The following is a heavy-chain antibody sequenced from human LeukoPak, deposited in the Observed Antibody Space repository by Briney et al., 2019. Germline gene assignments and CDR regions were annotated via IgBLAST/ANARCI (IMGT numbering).Heavy chain of an antibody. CDR3: AREGNSGYYPY. CDR1: GFTFSSYA. J-gene: IGHJ4*02. CDR2: ISYDGSEK. Sequence: PGGSLRLSCAASGFTFSSYAMSWVRQAPGKGLEWVAVISYDGSEKHYADPVKGRFTISRDNSKNTLYLQMSSLRAEDTAMYYCAREGNSGYYPYWGQGILVTVSS. D-gene: IGHD3-22*01. V-gene: IGHV3-30*03.